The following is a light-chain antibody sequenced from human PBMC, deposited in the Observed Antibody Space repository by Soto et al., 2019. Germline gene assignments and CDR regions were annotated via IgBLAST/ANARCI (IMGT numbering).Light chain of an antibody. CDR3: QQYYASSWT. Sequence: EIVLTQSPGTLSLSPGERATLSCRASQSISSTYLAWYRQKPGQAPRLLIYAASSRATGLPDRFSGSGSGTDFPLTISRLEPEELAVYYCQQYYASSWTFGQGTRVEIK. V-gene: IGKV3-20*01. CDR2: AAS. CDR1: QSISSTY. J-gene: IGKJ1*01.